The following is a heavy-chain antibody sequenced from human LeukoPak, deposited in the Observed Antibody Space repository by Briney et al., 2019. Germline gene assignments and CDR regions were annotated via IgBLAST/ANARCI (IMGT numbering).Heavy chain of an antibody. V-gene: IGHV4-59*01. CDR2: TYYSGNT. D-gene: IGHD3-22*01. J-gene: IGHJ4*02. CDR3: TRGRAYYDSTGYYY. CDR1: GGSISSYY. Sequence: SETLSLTCTVSGGSISSYYWTWIRQPPGKGLEWIGHTYYSGNTNYNPSLKSRVTISIDTSKNQFSLKLSSVTAPDTAVYYCTRGRAYYDSTGYYYWGRGILVTVSS.